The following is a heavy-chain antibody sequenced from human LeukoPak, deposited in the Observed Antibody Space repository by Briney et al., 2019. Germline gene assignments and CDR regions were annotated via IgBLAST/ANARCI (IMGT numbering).Heavy chain of an antibody. J-gene: IGHJ4*02. CDR1: GFTFSKYW. Sequence: GGSLRLSCAAPGFTFSKYWMLSVRQAPGEGLESVSRINTDGTVTTYADSVKGRFTVSRDNADNTMFLQMNSVRDEDTAVYYCATKQWLAPPPDSWGQGTPVTVSS. V-gene: IGHV3-74*01. CDR2: INTDGTVT. D-gene: IGHD6-19*01. CDR3: ATKQWLAPPPDS.